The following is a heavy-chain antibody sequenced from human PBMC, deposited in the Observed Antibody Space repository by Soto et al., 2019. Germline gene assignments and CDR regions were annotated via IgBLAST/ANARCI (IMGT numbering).Heavy chain of an antibody. J-gene: IGHJ3*02. V-gene: IGHV3-23*01. CDR3: ANDIRGGGGALDI. Sequence: EVQLLQSGGGLIQPGGSLRLSCAASGFTFDNYAMNWVRQAPGKGLEWVSIISDSGGSTYYTDSVKGRFTISRDNSKNTLYLQMNSPRDEDTAVYYCANDIRGGGGALDIWGQGTMVVVSS. D-gene: IGHD3-16*01. CDR2: ISDSGGST. CDR1: GFTFDNYA.